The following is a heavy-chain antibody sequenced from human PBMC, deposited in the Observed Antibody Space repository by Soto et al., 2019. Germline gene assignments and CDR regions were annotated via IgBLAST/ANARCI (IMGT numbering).Heavy chain of an antibody. J-gene: IGHJ3*02. D-gene: IGHD3-16*01. CDR3: ARAEAPEEMAISFGAFDI. CDR2: IIPIFGTA. CDR1: GGTFSSYA. Sequence: SVKVSCKASGGTFSSYAISWLRQAPGQGLEWMGGIIPIFGTANYAQKFQGRVTITADESTSTAYMELSSLRSEDTAVYYCARAEAPEEMAISFGAFDIWGQGTMVTVSS. V-gene: IGHV1-69*13.